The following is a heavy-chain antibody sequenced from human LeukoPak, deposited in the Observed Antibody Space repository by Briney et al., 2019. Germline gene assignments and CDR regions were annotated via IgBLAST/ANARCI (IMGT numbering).Heavy chain of an antibody. J-gene: IGHJ5*02. CDR1: GYTFTGYY. CDR2: INPNSGGT. V-gene: IGHV1-2*06. CDR3: ARGYDFWSGSNWFDP. D-gene: IGHD3-3*01. Sequence: ASVKVSCKASGYTFTGYYMHWVRQAPGQGLEWMGRINPNSGGTNYAQKFQGRVTITTDESTGTAYMELSSLRSEDTAVYYCARGYDFWSGSNWFDPWGQGTLVTVSS.